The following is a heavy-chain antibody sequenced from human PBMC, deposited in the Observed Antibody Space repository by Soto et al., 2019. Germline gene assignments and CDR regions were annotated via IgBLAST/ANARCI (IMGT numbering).Heavy chain of an antibody. D-gene: IGHD5-18*01. V-gene: IGHV4-61*01. CDR2: IYYSGST. J-gene: IGHJ3*02. CDR1: GGSVSSGSYY. CDR3: ARDSTASDAFDI. Sequence: SETLSLTCTVSGGSVSSGSYYWSWIRQPPGKGLEWIGYIYYSGSTNYNPSLKSRVTISVDTSKNQFSLKLSSVTAADTAVYYCARDSTASDAFDIWGQGTMVTVSS.